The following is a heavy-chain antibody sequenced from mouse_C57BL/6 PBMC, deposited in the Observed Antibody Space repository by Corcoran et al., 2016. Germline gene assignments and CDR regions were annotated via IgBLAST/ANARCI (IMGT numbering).Heavy chain of an antibody. J-gene: IGHJ4*01. CDR2: INPNNGGT. CDR3: ARREDYDKSYAMDY. D-gene: IGHD2-4*01. Sequence: EVQLQQSGPELVKPGASVKIPCKASGYTFTDYNMDWVKQSHGKSLEWIGDINPNNGGTIYNQKFKGKATLTVDKSSSTAYMELHSLTSEDTAVYYCARREDYDKSYAMDYWGQGTSVTVSS. V-gene: IGHV1-18*01. CDR1: GYTFTDYN.